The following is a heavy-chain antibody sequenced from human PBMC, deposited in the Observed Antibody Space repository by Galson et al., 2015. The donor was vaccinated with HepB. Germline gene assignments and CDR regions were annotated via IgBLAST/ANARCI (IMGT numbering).Heavy chain of an antibody. CDR1: TFIVSTYS. V-gene: IGHV3-48*04. CDR3: VFLRGDDLKPLEF. CDR2: ISSSSATI. Sequence: SLRLSCAVSTFIVSTYSMNWVRQAPGKGLEWISYISSSSATIHYADSVKGRFTISRDNAKNSLYLQMNSLRVEDTAVYYCVFLRGDDLKPLEFWGQGTLVTVSS. J-gene: IGHJ4*02. D-gene: IGHD2-21*02.